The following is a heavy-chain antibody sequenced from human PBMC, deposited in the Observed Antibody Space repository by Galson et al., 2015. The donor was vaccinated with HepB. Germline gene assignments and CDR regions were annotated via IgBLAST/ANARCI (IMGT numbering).Heavy chain of an antibody. V-gene: IGHV3-7*03. CDR3: AREGRGGSCYTPY. Sequence: SLRLSCAASGFTFSSYWMSWVRQAPGKGLEWVANIKQDGSEKYYVDSVKGRFTISRDNAKNSLYLQMNSLRAEDTAVYYCAREGRGGSCYTPYWGQGTLVTVSS. CDR1: GFTFSSYW. J-gene: IGHJ4*02. D-gene: IGHD2-15*01. CDR2: IKQDGSEK.